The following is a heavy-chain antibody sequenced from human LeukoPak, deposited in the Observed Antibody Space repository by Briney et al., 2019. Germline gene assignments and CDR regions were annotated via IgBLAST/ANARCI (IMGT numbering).Heavy chain of an antibody. CDR2: INPNSGGT. CDR1: GYTFTCYY. Sequence: GASVKVSCKASGYTFTCYYMHWVRQAPGQGLEWMGWINPNSGGTDYAQKFQGRVTMTRDTSISTAYMELSRLRSDDTAVYYCARDQVYNSAQGVVDYWGQGTLVTVSS. V-gene: IGHV1-2*02. J-gene: IGHJ4*02. D-gene: IGHD6-19*01. CDR3: ARDQVYNSAQGVVDY.